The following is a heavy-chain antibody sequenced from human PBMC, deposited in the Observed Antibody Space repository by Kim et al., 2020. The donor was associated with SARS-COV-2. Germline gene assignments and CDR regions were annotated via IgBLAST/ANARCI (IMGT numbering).Heavy chain of an antibody. CDR2: ISYDGSNK. CDR3: AKSFSGSYFGYDY. J-gene: IGHJ4*02. CDR1: GFTFNTYG. Sequence: GGSLRLSCAASGFTFNTYGMHWVRKAPGKGLEWVAVISYDGSNKYYADPVKGRFTISRDNSKNTLYLQMNSLRIEDTAVYYCAKSFSGSYFGYDYWGQGTLVTVSS. D-gene: IGHD1-26*01. V-gene: IGHV3-30*18.